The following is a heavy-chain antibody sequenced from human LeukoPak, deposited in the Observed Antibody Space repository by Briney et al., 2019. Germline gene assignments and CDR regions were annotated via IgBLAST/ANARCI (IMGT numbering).Heavy chain of an antibody. CDR1: GFTFSSYA. Sequence: GGSLRLSCAASGFTFSSYAMHWVRQAPGKGLEWVAVVSYDGSIKYYADSVKGRFTISRDNSKNTLYLQMNSLRAEDTAVYYCAKDGKTRNWNYFQAKPVYWGQGTLVTVSS. D-gene: IGHD1-7*01. J-gene: IGHJ4*02. V-gene: IGHV3-30*04. CDR2: VSYDGSIK. CDR3: AKDGKTRNWNYFQAKPVY.